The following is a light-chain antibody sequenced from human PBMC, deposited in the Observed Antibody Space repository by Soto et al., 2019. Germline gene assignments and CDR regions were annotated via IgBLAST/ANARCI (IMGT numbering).Light chain of an antibody. CDR2: GAS. J-gene: IGKJ5*01. V-gene: IGKV3-20*01. CDR3: QQYGSSPRT. CDR1: QSVSSNY. Sequence: EIVLTQSPGTLSLSPGERATLSCRASQSVSSNYLAWYQQKPGRAPRVLIYGASNRATGIPDRFSGSGSGTDFTLTITRLEPEDFAVYYCQQYGSSPRTFGQGTRLEIK.